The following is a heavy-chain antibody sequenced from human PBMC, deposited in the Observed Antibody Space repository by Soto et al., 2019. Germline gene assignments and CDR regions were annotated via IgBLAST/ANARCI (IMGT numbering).Heavy chain of an antibody. J-gene: IGHJ4*02. CDR2: ISYDGSNK. V-gene: IGHV3-30*18. D-gene: IGHD5-18*01. CDR3: AKEEREAAMVTLFDY. CDR1: GFTFSSYG. Sequence: GGSLRLSCAASGFTFSSYGMHWVRQAPGKGLEWVAVISYDGSNKYYADSVKGRFTISRDNSKNTLYLQMNSLRAEDTAVYYCAKEEREAAMVTLFDYWGQGTLVTVSS.